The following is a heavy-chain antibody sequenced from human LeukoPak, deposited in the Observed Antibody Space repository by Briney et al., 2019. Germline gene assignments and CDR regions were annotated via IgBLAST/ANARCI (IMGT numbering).Heavy chain of an antibody. V-gene: IGHV1-2*02. CDR1: GYTFTGYY. J-gene: IGHJ6*03. D-gene: IGHD6-13*01. Sequence: ASVKASCKASGYTFTGYYMHWVRQAPGQGLEWMGWINPNSGGTNYAQKFQGRVTMTRDTSISTAYMELSRLRSDDTAVYYCARGLSSSWLSYYYYMDVWGKGTTVTVSS. CDR2: INPNSGGT. CDR3: ARGLSSSWLSYYYYMDV.